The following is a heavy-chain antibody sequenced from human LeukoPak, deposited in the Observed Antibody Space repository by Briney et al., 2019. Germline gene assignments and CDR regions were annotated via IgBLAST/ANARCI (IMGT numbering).Heavy chain of an antibody. J-gene: IGHJ4*02. V-gene: IGHV3-69-1*02. CDR1: GFTFSDYY. Sequence: GGSLRLSCAASGFTFSDYYMSWIRQAPGKGLEWVSYISLSGTIYYADSVKGRITVSRDNSKNTLYLQFNSLRVDDTAVYYCARDQFRDYFRGADYWGQGTLVTVSS. D-gene: IGHD3-16*01. CDR3: ARDQFRDYFRGADY. CDR2: ISLSGTI.